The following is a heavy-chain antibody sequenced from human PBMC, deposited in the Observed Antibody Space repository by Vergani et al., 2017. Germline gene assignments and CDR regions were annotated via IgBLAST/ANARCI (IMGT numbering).Heavy chain of an antibody. D-gene: IGHD2-21*01. CDR1: ESSFISNA. CDR3: TRHVPCGDGSCLHFDH. CDR2: INPIDSKI. V-gene: IGHV5-51*01. Sequence: EVMLVQSGAEVKKPGESLKISCKYPESSFISNAIAWVRQMSGKALQWMANINPIDSKIAYSPSFQGQAIMSLDKSITTAYLQWRSLKASDTAIYYCTRHVPCGDGSCLHFDHWGQGTQVTVSS. J-gene: IGHJ4*02.